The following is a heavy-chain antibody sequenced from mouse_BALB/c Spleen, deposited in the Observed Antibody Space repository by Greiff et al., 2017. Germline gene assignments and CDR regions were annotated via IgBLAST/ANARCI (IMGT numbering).Heavy chain of an antibody. D-gene: IGHD1-1*01. Sequence: VQLVESGAELAKPGASVKMSCKASGYTFTSYWMHWVKQRPGQGLEWIGYINPSTGYTEYNQKFKDKATLTADKSSSTAYMQLSSLTSEDSAVYYCASYYGPSFAYWGQGTLVTVSA. V-gene: IGHV1-7*01. CDR3: ASYYGPSFAY. CDR1: GYTFTSYW. CDR2: INPSTGYT. J-gene: IGHJ3*01.